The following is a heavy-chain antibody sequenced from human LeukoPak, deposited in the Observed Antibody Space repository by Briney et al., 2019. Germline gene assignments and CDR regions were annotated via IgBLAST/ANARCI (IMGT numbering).Heavy chain of an antibody. CDR3: ATGRVHMVRGVEFDY. Sequence: PGGSLRLSCAASGFTFSSYGMHWVRQAPGKGLEWVAVISYDGGNKYYAGSVKGRFTISRDNSKNTLYLQMNSLRAEDTAVYYCATGRVHMVRGVEFDYWGQGTLVTVSS. J-gene: IGHJ4*02. CDR1: GFTFSSYG. V-gene: IGHV3-30*03. D-gene: IGHD3-10*01. CDR2: ISYDGGNK.